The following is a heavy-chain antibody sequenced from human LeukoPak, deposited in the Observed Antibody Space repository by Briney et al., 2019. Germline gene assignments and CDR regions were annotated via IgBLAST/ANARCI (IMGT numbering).Heavy chain of an antibody. CDR1: GYTFTGYY. D-gene: IGHD3-3*01. Sequence: GASVKVTCKASGYTFTGYYMHWVRQAPGQGLEWMGWINPNSGGTNYAQKFQGRVTMTRDTSISTAYMELSRLRSDDTAVYYCARDSWHDFWSGYNDYWGQGTLVTVSS. V-gene: IGHV1-2*02. CDR3: ARDSWHDFWSGYNDY. CDR2: INPNSGGT. J-gene: IGHJ4*02.